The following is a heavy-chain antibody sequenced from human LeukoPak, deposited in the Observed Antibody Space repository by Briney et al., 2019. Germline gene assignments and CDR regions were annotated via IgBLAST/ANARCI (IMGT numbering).Heavy chain of an antibody. V-gene: IGHV1-2*02. CDR2: INPNSGGVT. D-gene: IGHD2-15*01. CDR3: AREGVVARDFDY. CDR1: GYTFTGYY. Sequence: ASVKVSCKASGYTFTGYYMHWVRQAPGPGLECMGWINPNSGGVTNYAQKFQGRVTMTRDTSISTAFMELRWLTSDDTAFYYCAREGVVARDFDYWGQGTLVTVSS. J-gene: IGHJ4*02.